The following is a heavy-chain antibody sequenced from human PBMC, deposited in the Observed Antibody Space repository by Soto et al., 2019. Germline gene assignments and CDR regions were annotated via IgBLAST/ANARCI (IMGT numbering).Heavy chain of an antibody. CDR1: GGTFSSYV. D-gene: IGHD2-2*03. Sequence: GASVKVSCKASGGTFSSYVISWVRQAPGQGPEWMGGIIPMYGTVNYAQKFQDRVTITADESTSTAYMELSSLTSEDTAVYYCGSVGYCSSTNCLFYYYHYGMDVWGQGTTVTVSS. CDR3: GSVGYCSSTNCLFYYYHYGMDV. J-gene: IGHJ6*02. CDR2: IIPMYGTV. V-gene: IGHV1-69*13.